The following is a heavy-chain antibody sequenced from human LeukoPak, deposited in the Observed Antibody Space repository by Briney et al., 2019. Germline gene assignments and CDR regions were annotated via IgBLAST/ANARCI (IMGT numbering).Heavy chain of an antibody. Sequence: GGSLRLSCAASGFTFSDYYISWIRQAPGKGLEWVSYIGSSGSTIYYADSVKGRFTISRDNAKNSLYLQMNSLRAEDTAVYYCARDGTYDFWSGYYNWFDPWGQGTLVTVSS. V-gene: IGHV3-11*04. D-gene: IGHD3-3*01. CDR1: GFTFSDYY. J-gene: IGHJ5*02. CDR3: ARDGTYDFWSGYYNWFDP. CDR2: IGSSGSTI.